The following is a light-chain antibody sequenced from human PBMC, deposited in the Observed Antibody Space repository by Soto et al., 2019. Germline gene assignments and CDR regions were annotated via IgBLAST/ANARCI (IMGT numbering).Light chain of an antibody. Sequence: EIVLTQSPGTVSLSPGERATLSCRASQSVGGDYLAWYQQKPGQAPRSLVFGASGRATGIPDRFRAIGSGTDFTLTITRLEPEYFAVYYCHQYGSAPWTFGQGTKV. CDR1: QSVGGDY. CDR3: HQYGSAPWT. V-gene: IGKV3-20*01. J-gene: IGKJ1*01. CDR2: GAS.